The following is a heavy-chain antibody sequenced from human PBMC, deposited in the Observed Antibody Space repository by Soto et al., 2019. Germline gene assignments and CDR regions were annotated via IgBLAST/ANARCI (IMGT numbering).Heavy chain of an antibody. CDR1: GFTFTSYS. Sequence: PGGSLRLSCAASGFTFTSYSMNWVRQAPRQGLEWVSYITSKSTTIKYADSVKGRFTVSRDNAKNSLYLQLNSLRDEDTAVYYCAREMGACSDSSCYPGPYDSWGQGTLVTVSS. D-gene: IGHD3-16*01. CDR2: ITSKSTTI. CDR3: AREMGACSDSSCYPGPYDS. V-gene: IGHV3-48*02. J-gene: IGHJ5*02.